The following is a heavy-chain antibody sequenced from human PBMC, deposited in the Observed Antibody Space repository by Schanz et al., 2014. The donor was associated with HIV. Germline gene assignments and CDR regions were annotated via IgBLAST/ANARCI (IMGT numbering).Heavy chain of an antibody. Sequence: HVHLVQSGAEMKKPGASVKVSCKSSGYTFSGYYFHWVRQAPGQGLQWMGWVSFNSGGTDYAQRFQGRVTLTRDPSLKTAYMEMNSLTSEDTAVYYCATGSGEAAVGTSFYYGMDVWGQGTTITVSS. D-gene: IGHD6-13*01. CDR2: VSFNSGGT. CDR3: ATGSGEAAVGTSFYYGMDV. V-gene: IGHV1-2*02. CDR1: GYTFSGYY. J-gene: IGHJ6*02.